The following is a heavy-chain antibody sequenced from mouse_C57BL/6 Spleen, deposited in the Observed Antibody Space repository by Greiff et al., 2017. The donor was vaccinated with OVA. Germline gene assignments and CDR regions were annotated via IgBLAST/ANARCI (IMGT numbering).Heavy chain of an antibody. Sequence: VQLKQSGTVLARPGASVKMSCKTSGYTFTSYWTHWVKQRPGQGLEWIGAIYPGNSDTSYNQKFKGKAKLTAVTSASTAYMELSSLTNEDSAVYYCTRGQDLLLRYPDYWGQGTTLTVSS. CDR2: IYPGNSDT. CDR1: GYTFTSYW. CDR3: TRGQDLLLRYPDY. J-gene: IGHJ2*01. V-gene: IGHV1-5*01. D-gene: IGHD1-1*01.